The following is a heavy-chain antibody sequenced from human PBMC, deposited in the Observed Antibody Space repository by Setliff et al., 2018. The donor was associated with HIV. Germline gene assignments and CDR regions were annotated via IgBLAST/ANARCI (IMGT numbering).Heavy chain of an antibody. D-gene: IGHD6-6*01. CDR1: GGPISSHF. CDR2: IYSSGSI. J-gene: IGHJ2*01. Sequence: SETLSLTCNGSGGPISSHFWSSIRPSPGKALEWIGYIYSSGSIIYNPSLKSRVTMSVDTSQNQVSLDLDSVTAAETAVYYCARKELIGPRRLNYSLDLWGRGTLVTVSS. CDR3: ARKELIGPRRLNYSLDL. V-gene: IGHV4-59*11.